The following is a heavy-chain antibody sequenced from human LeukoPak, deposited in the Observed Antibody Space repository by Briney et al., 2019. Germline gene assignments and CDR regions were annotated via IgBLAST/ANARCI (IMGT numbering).Heavy chain of an antibody. CDR3: VKDRWVDH. CDR2: ISSEGKTT. CDR1: GFIFSPYA. D-gene: IGHD6-13*01. Sequence: GGSLRLSCSASGFIFSPYAMHWVRQAPGRGLEYVSSISSEGKTTYYADSVKGRFTISRDNSKNTLYLQMSSLRPEDTAVYYCVKDRWVDHWGQGTLVTVSS. J-gene: IGHJ4*02. V-gene: IGHV3-64D*06.